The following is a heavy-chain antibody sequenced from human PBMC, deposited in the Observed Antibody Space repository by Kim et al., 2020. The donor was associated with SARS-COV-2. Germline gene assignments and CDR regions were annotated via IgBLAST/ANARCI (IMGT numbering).Heavy chain of an antibody. D-gene: IGHD2-21*02. Sequence: SDSVKGRFTISRDNRKNALYLQITSLRTEDTALYYCAKDLMVTSTQYYFDYWGQGTLVTVSS. V-gene: IGHV3-43*01. CDR3: AKDLMVTSTQYYFDY. J-gene: IGHJ4*02.